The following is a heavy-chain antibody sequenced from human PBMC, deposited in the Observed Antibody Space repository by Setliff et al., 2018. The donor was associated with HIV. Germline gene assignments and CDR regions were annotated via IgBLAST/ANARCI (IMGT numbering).Heavy chain of an antibody. CDR1: GDSISSSY. Sequence: SETLSLTCTVSGDSISSSYWSWVRQPPGKGLEYIGYIFPSVSSDYNPSLESQVSMSVDTSKNQISLKMKFVTAADTAVYYCVRLVDTGMVSPLAYFDDWGQGTLVTVSS. D-gene: IGHD5-18*01. J-gene: IGHJ4*02. CDR3: VRLVDTGMVSPLAYFDD. V-gene: IGHV4-59*08. CDR2: IFPSVSS.